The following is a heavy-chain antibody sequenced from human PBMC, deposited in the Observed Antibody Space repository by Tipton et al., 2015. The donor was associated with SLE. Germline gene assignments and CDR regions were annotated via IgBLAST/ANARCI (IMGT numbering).Heavy chain of an antibody. J-gene: IGHJ4*02. V-gene: IGHV4-61*09. Sequence: TLSLTCTVSGGSISRGSYNWSWIRQPAGKGLEWIGHMYSGGSTNYNPSLKSRVAISVDMSKKQSSLKPTSVTAADTAVYYCARHQPLRGGSYAFWSGLLFFDYWGQGALVTVSS. D-gene: IGHD3/OR15-3a*01. CDR3: ARHQPLRGGSYAFWSGLLFFDY. CDR1: GGSISRGSYN. CDR2: MYSGGST.